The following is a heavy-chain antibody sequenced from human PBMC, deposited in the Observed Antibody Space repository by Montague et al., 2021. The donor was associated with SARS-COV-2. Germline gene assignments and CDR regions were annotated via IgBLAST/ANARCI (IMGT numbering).Heavy chain of an antibody. CDR2: INHSGST. CDR3: ARGLAELRYFDWYHYYFDY. D-gene: IGHD3-9*01. CDR1: GGSFSGYY. V-gene: IGHV4-34*01. Sequence: SETLSITCAVYGGSFSGYYWSWIRQPPGKGPEWIGEINHSGSTNYNPSLKSRVTISVDTSKNQFSLKLSSVTAADTAVYYCARGLAELRYFDWYHYYFDYRGQGTLVTVSS. J-gene: IGHJ4*02.